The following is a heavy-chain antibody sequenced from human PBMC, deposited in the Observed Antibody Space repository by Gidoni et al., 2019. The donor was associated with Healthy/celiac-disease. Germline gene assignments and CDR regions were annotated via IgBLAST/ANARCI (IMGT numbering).Heavy chain of an antibody. CDR3: ARSIGWELHSPFDY. CDR2: INAGNGNT. J-gene: IGHJ4*02. D-gene: IGHD1-26*01. V-gene: IGHV1-3*01. Sequence: QVQLVQSGAEVKKPGASVKVSCKASGYTFTSYAMHWVRQAPGQRLEWMGWINAGNGNTKYSQKFQGRVTITRDTSASTAYMELSSLRSEDTAVYYCARSIGWELHSPFDYWGQGTLVTVSS. CDR1: GYTFTSYA.